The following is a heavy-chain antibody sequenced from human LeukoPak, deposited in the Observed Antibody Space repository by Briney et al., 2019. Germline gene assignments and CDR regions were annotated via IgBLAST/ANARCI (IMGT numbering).Heavy chain of an antibody. CDR3: SRESGPFCPFGY. Sequence: SGTLSFTCGVSGGSITTTNYWSWVRQPTGGGLEWIGEISLAGRTRYNPSLKSRVNISIDESKNHLYLNLASVTAADTAVYYCSRESGPFCPFGYWGQGTLVIVPS. CDR1: GGSITTTNY. CDR2: ISLAGRT. J-gene: IGHJ4*02. V-gene: IGHV4-4*02. D-gene: IGHD1-26*01.